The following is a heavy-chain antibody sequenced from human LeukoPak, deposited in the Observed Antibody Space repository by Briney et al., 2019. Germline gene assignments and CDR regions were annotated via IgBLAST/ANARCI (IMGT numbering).Heavy chain of an antibody. CDR2: INPNSGGT. CDR1: GYTFTSYG. Sequence: GASVKVSCKASGYTFTSYGISWVRQATGQGLEWMGWINPNSGGTNYAQKFQGRVTMTTDTSMSTAYMELSRLTSDDTAVYYCARAGGRGWFDPWGQGTLVTVSS. CDR3: ARAGGRGWFDP. V-gene: IGHV1-2*02. J-gene: IGHJ5*02.